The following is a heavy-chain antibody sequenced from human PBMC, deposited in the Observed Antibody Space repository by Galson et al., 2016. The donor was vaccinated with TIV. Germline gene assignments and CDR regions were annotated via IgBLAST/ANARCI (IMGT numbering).Heavy chain of an antibody. CDR2: IDWDDEK. V-gene: IGHV2-70*04. D-gene: IGHD6-13*01. Sequence: PALVKPTQTLTLTCTFSGFSLSTSGMRVSWIRQPPGKALEWLARIDWDDEKFYSTSLRTRLTISKDTSKNQAVLTLTNMDPVDTATYYCARNLAAAAGSFDYWGQGSLVTVSS. CDR1: GFSLSTSGMR. J-gene: IGHJ4*02. CDR3: ARNLAAAAGSFDY.